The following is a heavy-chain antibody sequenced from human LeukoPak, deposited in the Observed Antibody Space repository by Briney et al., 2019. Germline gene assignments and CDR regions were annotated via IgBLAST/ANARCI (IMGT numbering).Heavy chain of an antibody. D-gene: IGHD5-24*01. J-gene: IGHJ4*02. CDR1: GFTFSDYY. CDR3: ARGLVQEMATNIDY. CDR2: ISSSGSTI. Sequence: GGSLRLSCAASGFTFSDYYMSWIRQAPGKGLECVSYISSSGSTIYYADSVKGRFTISRDNAKNSLYLQMNSLRAEDTAVYYCARGLVQEMATNIDYWGQGTLVTVSS. V-gene: IGHV3-11*01.